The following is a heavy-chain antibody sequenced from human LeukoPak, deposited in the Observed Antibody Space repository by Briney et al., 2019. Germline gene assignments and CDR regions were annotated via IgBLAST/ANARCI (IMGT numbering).Heavy chain of an antibody. D-gene: IGHD3-3*01. J-gene: IGHJ4*02. CDR1: GGSISSYY. V-gene: IGHV4-59*12. CDR3: ARVSYDFWSGIFDY. CDR2: TYYIGST. Sequence: SETLSLTCTVSGGSISSYYWSWIRQPPGKGLEWVGNTYYIGSTDYNPSLKSRVTISVDKSKNQFSLKLSSVTAADTAVYYCARVSYDFWSGIFDYWGQGTLVTVSS.